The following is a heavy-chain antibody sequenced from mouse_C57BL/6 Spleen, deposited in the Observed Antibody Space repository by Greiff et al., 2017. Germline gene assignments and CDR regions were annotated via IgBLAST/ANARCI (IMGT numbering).Heavy chain of an antibody. CDR1: GYKFTDYD. CDR2: IDPETGGT. J-gene: IGHJ4*01. D-gene: IGHD4-1*01. V-gene: IGHV1-15*01. CDR3: TDWEENYAMDY. Sequence: VQLQQSGAELVRPGASVTLSCKASGYKFTDYDMHWVKQTPVQGLEWIGAIDPETGGTAYNPKFKGKAILTADKSSSTAYMGRRSLTSEASAFYCCTDWEENYAMDYWGQGTSVTVSS.